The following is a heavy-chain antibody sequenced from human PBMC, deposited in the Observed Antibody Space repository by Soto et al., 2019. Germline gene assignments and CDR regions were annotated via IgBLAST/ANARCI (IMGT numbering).Heavy chain of an antibody. D-gene: IGHD1-1*01. Sequence: QMQLEESGGGVVQPGRSLRLSCVASGFTFSHYGMHWVRQAPGKGLEWVAVIWHHGGNKYYADSVKGRFTISRDNARNTLHLQMDSLRGEDTGVYYCVSDETQLERRPSYGKDVWGRGTTVIVSS. CDR2: IWHHGGNK. CDR3: VSDETQLERRPSYGKDV. V-gene: IGHV3-33*01. J-gene: IGHJ6*02. CDR1: GFTFSHYG.